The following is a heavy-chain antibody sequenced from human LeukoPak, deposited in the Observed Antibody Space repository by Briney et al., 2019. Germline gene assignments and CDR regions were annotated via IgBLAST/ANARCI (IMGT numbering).Heavy chain of an antibody. CDR3: AKEMTTVVSQDY. CDR2: ISYDGSNK. V-gene: IGHV3-30*18. D-gene: IGHD4-23*01. CDR1: EFTFSSYA. Sequence: QPGGSLRLSCAASEFTFSSYAMSWVRQAPGKGLEWVAVISYDGSNKYYADSVKGRFTISRDNSKNTLYLQMNSLRAEDTAVYYCAKEMTTVVSQDYWGQGTLVTVSS. J-gene: IGHJ4*02.